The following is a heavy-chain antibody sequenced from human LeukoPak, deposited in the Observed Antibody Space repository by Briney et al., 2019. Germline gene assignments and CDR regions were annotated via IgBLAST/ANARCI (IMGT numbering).Heavy chain of an antibody. CDR2: ISWDGGST. V-gene: IGHV3-43D*04. J-gene: IGHJ6*03. CDR3: AKSPYYYYYMDV. Sequence: RGSLRLSCAASGFTFDDYAMHWVRQAPGKGLEWVSLISWDGGSTYYADSVKGRFTISRDNSKNSLYLQMNSLRAEDTALYYCAKSPYYYYYMDVWGKGTTVTVSS. CDR1: GFTFDDYA.